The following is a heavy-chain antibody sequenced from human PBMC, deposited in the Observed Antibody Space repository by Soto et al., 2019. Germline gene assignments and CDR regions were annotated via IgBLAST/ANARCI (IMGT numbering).Heavy chain of an antibody. Sequence: PGGSLRLSCAASGFTFSSYAMSWVRQAPGKGLEWVSAISGSGGSTYYADSVKGRFTIARDNSKNTLYLQMNSLRAEDTAVYYCAKVSYRVRFLEWLSQIDYWGQGTLVTVSS. CDR2: ISGSGGST. CDR3: AKVSYRVRFLEWLSQIDY. J-gene: IGHJ4*02. V-gene: IGHV3-23*01. CDR1: GFTFSSYA. D-gene: IGHD3-3*01.